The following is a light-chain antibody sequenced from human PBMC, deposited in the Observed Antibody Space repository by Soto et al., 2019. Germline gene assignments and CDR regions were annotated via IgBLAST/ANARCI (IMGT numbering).Light chain of an antibody. CDR3: QQLNSYPIT. V-gene: IGKV1-9*01. CDR1: QGLSTY. J-gene: IGKJ5*01. Sequence: IQLTQSPSSLSASVGDRVTITCRASQGLSTYLAWYQQKPGPAPKLLIYAASTLQSGVPSRFSGSGSGTDFTLTISSLQPEDFATYYCQQLNSYPITFGQGTRLEIK. CDR2: AAS.